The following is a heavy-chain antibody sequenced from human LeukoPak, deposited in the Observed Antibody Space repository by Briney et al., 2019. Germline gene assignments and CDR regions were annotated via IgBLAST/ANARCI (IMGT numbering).Heavy chain of an antibody. D-gene: IGHD3-10*01. V-gene: IGHV4-39*07. CDR2: IYYSGST. CDR1: GGSISSSSYY. Sequence: SETLSLTCTVSGGSISSSSYYWGWLRQPPGRGLEWIGSIYYSGSTYYNPSLKSRVTISVDTSKNQFSLKLSSVTAADTAVYYCARDAGSYGLNWFDPWGQGTLVTVSS. CDR3: ARDAGSYGLNWFDP. J-gene: IGHJ5*02.